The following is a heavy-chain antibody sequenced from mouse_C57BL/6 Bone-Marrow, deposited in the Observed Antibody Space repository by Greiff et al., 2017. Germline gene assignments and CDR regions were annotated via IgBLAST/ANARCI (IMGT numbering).Heavy chain of an antibody. CDR1: GFTFSSYG. V-gene: IGHV5-6*01. Sequence: EVKLVESGGDLVKPGGSLKLSCAASGFTFSSYGMSWVRQTPDKRLEWVATISSGGSYTYYPDSVKGRFTISRDNAKNTLYLQMSSLKSEDTAMYYCASSGWAWFAYWGQGTLVTVSA. CDR2: ISSGGSYT. J-gene: IGHJ3*01. D-gene: IGHD1-3*01. CDR3: ASSGWAWFAY.